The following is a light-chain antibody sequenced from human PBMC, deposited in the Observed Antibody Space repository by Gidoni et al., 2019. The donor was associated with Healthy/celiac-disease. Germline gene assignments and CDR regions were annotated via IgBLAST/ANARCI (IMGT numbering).Light chain of an antibody. V-gene: IGKV3-20*01. CDR3: QQYGSSPLT. CDR2: GAS. Sequence: IVLTQSPGPLSLSPGERATLSCRASQSVSSSYLAWYQQKPGQAPRLLIYGASSRAPGFPDRISGSGSGTDFTLTISRLEPEDVTVYYCQQYGSSPLTFGGGTKVEIK. CDR1: QSVSSSY. J-gene: IGKJ4*01.